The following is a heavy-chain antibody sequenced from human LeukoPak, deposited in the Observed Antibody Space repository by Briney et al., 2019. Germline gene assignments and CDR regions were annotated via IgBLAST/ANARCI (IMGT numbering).Heavy chain of an antibody. CDR3: ARRGFRSEWFDP. V-gene: IGHV5-51*01. CDR1: GYSITDYW. CDR2: IYPDDSDT. D-gene: IGHD1-14*01. Sequence: GESLKISCKASGYSITDYWIGWVRQMPVKGLEWMGIIYPDDSDTRYSPSFQGQVTIFVDKSISTAYLQWSSLKASDTAIYYCARRGFRSEWFDPWGQGTLVTVSP. J-gene: IGHJ5*02.